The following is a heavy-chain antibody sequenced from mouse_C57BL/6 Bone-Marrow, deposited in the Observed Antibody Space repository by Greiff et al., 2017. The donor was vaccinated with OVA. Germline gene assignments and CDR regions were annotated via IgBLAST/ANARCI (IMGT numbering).Heavy chain of an antibody. V-gene: IGHV1-52*01. D-gene: IGHD1-1*02. CDR1: GYTFTSYW. J-gene: IGHJ1*03. CDR3: ARYTHYYSGSHRYFEV. Sequence: QVQLQQPGAELVRPGSSVKLSCKASGYTFTSYWMHWVKQRPIQGLEWIGNIDPSDSETHYNQKFKDKATLTVDKSSSTAYMQLSSLTSEDTAVYYCARYTHYYSGSHRYFEVWGTGTTVTVSS. CDR2: IDPSDSET.